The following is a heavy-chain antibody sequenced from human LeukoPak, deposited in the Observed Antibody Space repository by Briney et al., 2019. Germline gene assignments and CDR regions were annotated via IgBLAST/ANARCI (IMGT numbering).Heavy chain of an antibody. CDR2: IKDKIDGGTT. CDR3: NTDGDYGDYVDS. Sequence: PGGSLRLSCAASGFTFSSYAMHWVRQAPGKGLEWVGRIKDKIDGGTTDYAAPVKGRFTISRDDSKNTVYLQMNSLKSEDTALYYCNTDGDYGDYVDSWGQGTLVTVSS. J-gene: IGHJ4*02. D-gene: IGHD4-17*01. V-gene: IGHV3-15*07. CDR1: GFTFSSYA.